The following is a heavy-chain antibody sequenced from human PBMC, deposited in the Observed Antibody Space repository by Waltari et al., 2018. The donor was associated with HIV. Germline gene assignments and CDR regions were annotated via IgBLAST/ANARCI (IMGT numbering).Heavy chain of an antibody. J-gene: IGHJ4*02. CDR3: ATDFKARGLEPSFLDS. CDR1: GFTFSSFG. CDR2: TPDDGSDE. V-gene: IGHV3-30*02. Sequence: VRLVESGGGVIQPGGSLSLSCAASGFTFSSFGFHWVRQVPGKGRDGGAFTPDDGSDEYYLASVKGRFTISKDNSRGILTLQMNSLRPEDTALYFCATDFKARGLEPSFLDSWGQGTLVTGSS. D-gene: IGHD3-10*01.